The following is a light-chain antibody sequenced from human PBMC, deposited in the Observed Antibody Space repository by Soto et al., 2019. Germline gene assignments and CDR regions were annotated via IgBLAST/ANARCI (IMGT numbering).Light chain of an antibody. Sequence: QSALTQPPSASGPRGQSVTISWTGTSSDIGAYIYVSWYQQHPGKAPKLMISEVSRRPSGVPERFSGSKSGNTASLTVSGLQADDEAHYYCSSYAGSNNFVFGTGTKVTVL. CDR3: SSYAGSNNFV. CDR1: SSDIGAYIY. CDR2: EVS. J-gene: IGLJ1*01. V-gene: IGLV2-8*01.